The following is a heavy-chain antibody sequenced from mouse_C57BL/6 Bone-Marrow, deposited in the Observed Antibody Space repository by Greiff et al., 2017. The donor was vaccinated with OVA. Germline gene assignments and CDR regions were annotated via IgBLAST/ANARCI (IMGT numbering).Heavy chain of an antibody. CDR1: GYTFTSYW. Sequence: VQVVESGAELAKPGASVKLSCKASGYTFTSYWMHWVKQRPGQGLEWIGYINPSSGYTKYNQKFKDKATLTADKSSSTAYMQLSSLTYEDSAVYYCARSYYGNPFDYWGQGTTLTVSS. CDR2: INPSSGYT. D-gene: IGHD2-10*01. J-gene: IGHJ2*01. V-gene: IGHV1-7*01. CDR3: ARSYYGNPFDY.